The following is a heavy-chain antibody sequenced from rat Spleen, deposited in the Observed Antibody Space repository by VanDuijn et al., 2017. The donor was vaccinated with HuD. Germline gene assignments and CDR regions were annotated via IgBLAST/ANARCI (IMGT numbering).Heavy chain of an antibody. V-gene: IGHV5-20*01. J-gene: IGHJ1*01. CDR3: ARHAYYDGYYHWYFDF. CDR1: GSTFSDYY. D-gene: IGHD1-12*03. CDR2: ISYDGGRA. Sequence: EVQLAESGGGLVQPGRSLKLSCAASGSTFSDYYMAWVRQAPTKGLEWVASISYDGGRAYYRDSVKGRFTISRDNAKSSLYLQMDSLRSEDTATYYCARHAYYDGYYHWYFDFWGPGTMVTVSS.